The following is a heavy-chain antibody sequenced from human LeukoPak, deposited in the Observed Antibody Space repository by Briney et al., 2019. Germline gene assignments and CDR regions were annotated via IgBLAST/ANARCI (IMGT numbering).Heavy chain of an antibody. J-gene: IGHJ5*02. D-gene: IGHD3-16*01. Sequence: PSETLSLTCTVSGGSMSDYYWSFIRQSAGTGLEWLGRIHTSGTTWYNPSLKSRVTLSVDASKNQFSLGLTSVTAADTAVYYCARGDYCAGGGRNWFDPWGQGTLVTVSS. V-gene: IGHV4-4*07. CDR3: ARGDYCAGGGRNWFDP. CDR2: IHTSGTT. CDR1: GGSMSDYY.